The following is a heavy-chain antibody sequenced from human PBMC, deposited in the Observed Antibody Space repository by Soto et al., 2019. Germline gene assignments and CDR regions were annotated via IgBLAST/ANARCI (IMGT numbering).Heavy chain of an antibody. CDR3: ASNYDFWSGYFDY. CDR2: IYHSGST. CDR1: GCSISSSSYY. V-gene: IGHV4-39*07. D-gene: IGHD3-3*01. Sequence: PSETLSLTCTVSGCSISSSSYYWGWIRQPPGKGLEWIGSIYHSGSTNYNPSLKSRVTISVDTSKNQFSLKLSSVTAADTAVYYCASNYDFWSGYFDYWGQGTLVTVSS. J-gene: IGHJ4*02.